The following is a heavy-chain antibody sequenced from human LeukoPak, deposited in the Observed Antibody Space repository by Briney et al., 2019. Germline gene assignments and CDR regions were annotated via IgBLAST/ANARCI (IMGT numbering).Heavy chain of an antibody. J-gene: IGHJ4*02. D-gene: IGHD3-10*01. CDR3: ARELFSFDY. CDR1: GGSISSNNW. CDR2: IYYSGST. V-gene: IGHV4-4*02. Sequence: SETLSLTCGVSGGSISSNNWWSWVRQPPGKGLEWIGSIYYSGSTYYNPSLKSRVTISVDTSKNQFSLKLSSVTAADTAVYYCARELFSFDYWGQGTLVTVSS.